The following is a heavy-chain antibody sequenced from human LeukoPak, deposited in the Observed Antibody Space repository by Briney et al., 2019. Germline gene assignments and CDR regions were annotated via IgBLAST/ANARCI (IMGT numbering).Heavy chain of an antibody. Sequence: PSETLSLTCTVSGGSISSYYWSWIRQPPGKGLEWIGYIYYSGSTNYNPSLKSRVTISVDTSKNQFSLKLSSVTAADTAVYYCARQGALNWFDPWGQGTLVTVSS. CDR1: GGSISSYY. CDR2: IYYSGST. D-gene: IGHD4/OR15-4a*01. J-gene: IGHJ5*02. CDR3: ARQGALNWFDP. V-gene: IGHV4-59*01.